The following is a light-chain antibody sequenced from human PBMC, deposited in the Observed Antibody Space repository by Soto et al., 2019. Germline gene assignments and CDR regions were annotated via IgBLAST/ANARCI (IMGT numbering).Light chain of an antibody. Sequence: EIVLTQSPATLSLSPGERATLSCRASQSVSSYLAWYQQKPGQAPRLLIYDASNRATGIPARFNGSGSGTDFTLTISSLEPEDFAVYYCQQRSNWPRQVTFGQGTRLEIK. CDR3: QQRSNWPRQVT. CDR2: DAS. CDR1: QSVSSY. V-gene: IGKV3-11*01. J-gene: IGKJ5*01.